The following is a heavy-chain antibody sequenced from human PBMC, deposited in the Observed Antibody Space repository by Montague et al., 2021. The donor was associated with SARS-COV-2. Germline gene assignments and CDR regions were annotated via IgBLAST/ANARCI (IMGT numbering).Heavy chain of an antibody. CDR2: IYHSGTT. J-gene: IGHJ3*02. Sequence: SETLSLTCTVSGFSIGSGDYWGWIRQPPGKGLEWIGSIYHSGTTYYNPSLQSRLTMSIDTSTNQFSLRLTSVTAAYTAVFFCVREKAGGLRNVLDIWGQGTTVTISS. D-gene: IGHD3-10*02. CDR3: VREKAGGLRNVLDI. CDR1: GFSIGSGDY. V-gene: IGHV4-38-2*02.